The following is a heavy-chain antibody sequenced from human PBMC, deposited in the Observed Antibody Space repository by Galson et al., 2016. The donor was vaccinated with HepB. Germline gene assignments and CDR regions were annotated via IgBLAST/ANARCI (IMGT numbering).Heavy chain of an antibody. Sequence: SLRLSCAASGFTVSSNYMTWVRQAPGQGLEWVSVIYSGGTTYYAGSVKGRFTISRDNSKNTLYLQMNSLRAEDTAVYYCAVYTYGFLWGQGTPVTVSS. V-gene: IGHV3-53*01. J-gene: IGHJ4*02. CDR3: AVYTYGFL. CDR2: IYSGGTT. D-gene: IGHD5-18*01. CDR1: GFTVSSNY.